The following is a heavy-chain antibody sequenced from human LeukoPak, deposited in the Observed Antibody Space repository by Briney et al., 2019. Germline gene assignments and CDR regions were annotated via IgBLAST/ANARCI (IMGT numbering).Heavy chain of an antibody. CDR2: MNHNSSNT. CDR3: ARGAFYCSRTSCLVLGYYYYYMDV. J-gene: IGHJ6*03. Sequence: GGSVKVSCKASGYTFNSYDINWVRQATGKGLEWVGSMNHNSSNTCYPRKVQGRVTMTRNTAISTPYMEMNSLRSEDTAVYYCARGAFYCSRTSCLVLGYYYYYMDVWGKGTTVTVSS. CDR1: GYTFNSYD. D-gene: IGHD2-2*01. V-gene: IGHV1-8*01.